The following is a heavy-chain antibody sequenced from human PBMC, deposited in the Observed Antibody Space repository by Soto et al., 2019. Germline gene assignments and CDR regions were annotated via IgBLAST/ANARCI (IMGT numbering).Heavy chain of an antibody. CDR2: MSFDGTTK. CDR1: GFTFSNFA. Sequence: QVQLVESGGGVVQPGRSLRLSCAASGFTFSNFAMHWFRQAPGKGLEWVAVMSFDGTTKFYADSVKGRFTVSSDNSQNALYLQVNSLRDEDTAVYYCAREGPEAVRSTWHFDYWGQGTLVTVSS. D-gene: IGHD1-26*01. J-gene: IGHJ4*02. V-gene: IGHV3-30*04. CDR3: AREGPEAVRSTWHFDY.